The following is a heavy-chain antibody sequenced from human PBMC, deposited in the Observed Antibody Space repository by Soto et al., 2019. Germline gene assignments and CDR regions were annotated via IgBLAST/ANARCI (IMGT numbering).Heavy chain of an antibody. J-gene: IGHJ6*02. CDR2: IYSGGST. D-gene: IGHD1-1*01. V-gene: IGHV3-53*01. CDR1: GLTVSKNY. Sequence: EIQLVESGGGLIQPGGSLRLSCALSGLTVSKNYMNWVRQAPGKGLEWVAVIYSGGSTYYADSVKGRFTISRDNSKNTVSLQMNTLRAEDTAVYYCARNRYVTYFGMDVWGQGTTVTVSS. CDR3: ARNRYVTYFGMDV.